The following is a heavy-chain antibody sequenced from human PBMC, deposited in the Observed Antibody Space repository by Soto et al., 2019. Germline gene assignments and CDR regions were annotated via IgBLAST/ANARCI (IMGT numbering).Heavy chain of an antibody. CDR3: ARQDVRHIVVVTAIYDAFDI. Sequence: GESLKISCKGSGYSFTSYWISWVRQMPGKGLEWMGRIDPSDSYTNYSPSFQGHVTISADKSISTAYLQWSSLKASDTAMYYCARQDVRHIVVVTAIYDAFDIWGQGTMVTVSS. J-gene: IGHJ3*02. D-gene: IGHD2-21*02. CDR1: GYSFTSYW. V-gene: IGHV5-10-1*01. CDR2: IDPSDSYT.